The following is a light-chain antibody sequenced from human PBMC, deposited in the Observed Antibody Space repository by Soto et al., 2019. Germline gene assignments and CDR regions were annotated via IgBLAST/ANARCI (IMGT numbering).Light chain of an antibody. CDR3: QQSYSTPRT. CDR1: QSISSY. V-gene: IGKV1-39*01. CDR2: AAF. J-gene: IGKJ1*01. Sequence: DIQMTQSPSSLSASVGDRVTITGRASQSISSYLNWYQQKPGKVPKLLIYAAFSLQSGVPSRFSGSGSGTDFSLTISSLQPEDFATYYCQQSYSTPRTFGQGTKVEIK.